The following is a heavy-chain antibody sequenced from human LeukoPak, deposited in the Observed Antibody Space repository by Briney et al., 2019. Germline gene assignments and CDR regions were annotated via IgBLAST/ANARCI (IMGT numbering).Heavy chain of an antibody. V-gene: IGHV3-64D*06. Sequence: GGSLRLSCSASGLTFSSYVMHWVRQAPGKGLQYVSVISSNGGTTDYADFVKGRFTISRDNSKKTVYLQMSSLRAEDTAVYYCARYNSGWNDYWGQGTLVTVSS. CDR1: GLTFSSYV. CDR2: ISSNGGTT. J-gene: IGHJ4*02. CDR3: ARYNSGWNDY. D-gene: IGHD5-12*01.